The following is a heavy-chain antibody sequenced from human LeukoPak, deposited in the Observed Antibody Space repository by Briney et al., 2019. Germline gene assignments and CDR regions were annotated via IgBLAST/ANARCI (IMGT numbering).Heavy chain of an antibody. D-gene: IGHD3-22*01. CDR3: AKDMYYYDSNRLDY. V-gene: IGHV3-9*01. Sequence: GGSLRLSCAASGFTFDDYAMHWVRQAPGKGLEWVSGISWNSGSIGYADSVKGRFTISRDNAKNSLYLQMNGLRAEDTALYYCAKDMYYYDSNRLDYWGQGTLVTVSS. J-gene: IGHJ4*02. CDR2: ISWNSGSI. CDR1: GFTFDDYA.